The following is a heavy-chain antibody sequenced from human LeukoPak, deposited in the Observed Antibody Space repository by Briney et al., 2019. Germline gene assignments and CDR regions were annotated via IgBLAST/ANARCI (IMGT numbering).Heavy chain of an antibody. CDR3: AEGAHYYDSSSSLDY. D-gene: IGHD3-22*01. CDR2: INPNSGGT. CDR1: GYTFTGYY. V-gene: IGHV1-2*02. J-gene: IGHJ4*02. Sequence: GASVKVSCKASGYTFTGYYMHWVRQAPGQGLEWMGWINPNSGGTNYAQKFQGRVTITADKSTSTAYMELSSLRSEDTAVYYCAEGAHYYDSSSSLDYWGQGTLVTVSS.